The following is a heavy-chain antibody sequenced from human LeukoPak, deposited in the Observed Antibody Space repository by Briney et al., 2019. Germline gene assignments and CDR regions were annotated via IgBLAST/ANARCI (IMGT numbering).Heavy chain of an antibody. CDR3: ARGRAAEY. V-gene: IGHV4-34*01. D-gene: IGHD6-13*01. CDR1: GGSFSGYY. CDR2: INHSGST. Sequence: TTSETLSLTCAVYGGSFSGYYWSWIRQPPGKGLEWIGEINHSGSTNYNPSLKSRVTISVDTSKNQFSLKLSSVTAADPAVYYCARGRAAEYWGQGTLVTVSS. J-gene: IGHJ4*02.